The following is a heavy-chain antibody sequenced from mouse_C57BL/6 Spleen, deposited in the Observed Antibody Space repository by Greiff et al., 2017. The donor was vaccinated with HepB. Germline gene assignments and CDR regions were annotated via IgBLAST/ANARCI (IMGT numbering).Heavy chain of an antibody. CDR1: GFTFSDYY. CDR3: ARLGDGYYHFDY. J-gene: IGHJ2*01. D-gene: IGHD2-3*01. CDR2: ISNGGGCT. Sequence: DVQLVESGGGLVQPGGSLKLSCAASGFTFSDYYMYWVRQTPEKRLEWVASISNGGGCTYYPDTVKGRFTISRDNAKNTLYLQMSRLKSEDTAMYYCARLGDGYYHFDYWGQGTTLTVSS. V-gene: IGHV5-12*01.